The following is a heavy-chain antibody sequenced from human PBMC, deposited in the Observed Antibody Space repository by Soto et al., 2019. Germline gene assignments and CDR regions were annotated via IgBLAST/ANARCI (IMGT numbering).Heavy chain of an antibody. CDR2: VNPILAMS. CDR1: GDTFSFYT. CDR3: ATICASRSSPFDY. Sequence: QVQLVQSGAEVKKPGSSVKVSCKASGDTFSFYTLNWVRQAPGHGFEWVGRVNPILAMSSSAHKFQGRVSMFADKSTGTAHMQLRSLKSDDTGVYYCATICASRSSPFDYWGQGTLVCVS. V-gene: IGHV1-69*02. J-gene: IGHJ4*02. D-gene: IGHD3-10*01.